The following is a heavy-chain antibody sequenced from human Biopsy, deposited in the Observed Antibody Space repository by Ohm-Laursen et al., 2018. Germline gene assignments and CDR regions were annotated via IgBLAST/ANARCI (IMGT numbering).Heavy chain of an antibody. CDR3: ARATNSTGWPYYYFYGMDV. D-gene: IGHD2/OR15-2a*01. CDR1: GGSISSDY. Sequence: TLSLTCIVSGGSISSDYWNWIWQTPGKGLERIGYIYYSGSTNYNPSLKSRVTISVDTSKNQFSLRLNSVTAADTAVYYCARATNSTGWPYYYFYGMDVWGQGTTVTVSS. V-gene: IGHV4-59*01. J-gene: IGHJ6*02. CDR2: IYYSGST.